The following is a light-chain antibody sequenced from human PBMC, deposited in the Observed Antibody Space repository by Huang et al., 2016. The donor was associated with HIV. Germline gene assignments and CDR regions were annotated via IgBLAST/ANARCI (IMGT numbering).Light chain of an antibody. CDR2: DAS. CDR1: QDIRNS. CDR3: QQYYTSRA. Sequence: DIQMTQSPSSLSASVGDRVTLTCRASQDIRNSVAWYQHKPGKAPKLLLHDASRLESGVPSRFSGSGSGTNYTLTISSLQPEDSATYYCQQYYTSRAFGQGTKVEIK. J-gene: IGKJ1*01. V-gene: IGKV1-NL1*01.